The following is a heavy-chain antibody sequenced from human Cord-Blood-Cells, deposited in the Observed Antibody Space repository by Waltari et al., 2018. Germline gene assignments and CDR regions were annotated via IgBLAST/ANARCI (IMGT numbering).Heavy chain of an antibody. CDR1: GGSFSGYY. Sequence: QVQLQQRGAGLLKPSETLSLTCAVYGGSFSGYYWSWIRQPPGKGLEWIGETNHSERPNHNPSRKSRGTISVSTSKSQFSLKLSSVTAADTAVYYWARVSGQTYYDFWSGYYAFDIWGQGTMVTVSS. CDR2: TNHSERP. D-gene: IGHD3-3*01. CDR3: ARVSGQTYYDFWSGYYAFDI. V-gene: IGHV4-34*01. J-gene: IGHJ3*02.